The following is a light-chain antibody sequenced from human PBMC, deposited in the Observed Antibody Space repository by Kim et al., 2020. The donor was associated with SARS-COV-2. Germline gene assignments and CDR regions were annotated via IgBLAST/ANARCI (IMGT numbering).Light chain of an antibody. CDR2: SNN. Sequence: GQRVTISCSGSSSNIGSNTVNWYQQLPGTAPKLLIYSNNQRSSGVPDRFSGSKSGTSASLAISGLQSEDEADYYCAAWDDSLNGVVFGGGTQLTVL. CDR3: AAWDDSLNGVV. CDR1: SSNIGSNT. J-gene: IGLJ2*01. V-gene: IGLV1-44*01.